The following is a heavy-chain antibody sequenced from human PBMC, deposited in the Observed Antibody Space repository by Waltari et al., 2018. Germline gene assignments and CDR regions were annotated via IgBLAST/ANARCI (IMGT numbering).Heavy chain of an antibody. CDR2: SNSDGSST. V-gene: IGHV3-74*01. D-gene: IGHD3-16*01. J-gene: IGHJ4*02. CDR3: ARDKEGAFDY. CDR1: GFTFSRYR. Sequence: EVQLVESGGGLVQPGGSLRLSCAASGFTFSRYRMPGVRQAPGKGLVWVSRSNSDGSSTSYADSVKGRFTISRDNAKNTLYLQMNSLRAEDTAVYYCARDKEGAFDYWGQGTLVTVSS.